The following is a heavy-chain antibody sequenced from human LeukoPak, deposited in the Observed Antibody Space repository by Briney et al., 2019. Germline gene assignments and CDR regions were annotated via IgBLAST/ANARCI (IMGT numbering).Heavy chain of an antibody. Sequence: SETLSHTCTVSGGSISSYYWSWIRQPPGKGLEWIGYIYYSGSTNYNPSLKSRVTISVDTSKNQFSLKLSSVTAADTAVYYCARSMTRYYYDSSGQPFDYWGQGTLVTVSS. D-gene: IGHD3-22*01. V-gene: IGHV4-59*01. CDR2: IYYSGST. J-gene: IGHJ4*02. CDR1: GGSISSYY. CDR3: ARSMTRYYYDSSGQPFDY.